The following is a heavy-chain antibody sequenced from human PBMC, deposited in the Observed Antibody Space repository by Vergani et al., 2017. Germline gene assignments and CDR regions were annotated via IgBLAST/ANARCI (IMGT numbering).Heavy chain of an antibody. CDR3: ARVVYSSSWPYYYYXMDV. CDR1: GGSISSYY. D-gene: IGHD6-13*01. CDR2: IYYSGST. Sequence: QVQLQESGPGLVKPSETLSLTCTVSGGSISSYYWSWIRQPPGKGLEWIGYIYYSGSTNYNPSLKSRVTISVDTSKNQFSLKLSSVTAADTAVYYCARVVYSSSWPYYYYXMDVWGKGTTVTVSS. J-gene: IGHJ6*03. V-gene: IGHV4-59*01.